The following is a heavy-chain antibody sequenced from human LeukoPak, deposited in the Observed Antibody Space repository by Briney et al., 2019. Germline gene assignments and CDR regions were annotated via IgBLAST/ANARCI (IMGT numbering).Heavy chain of an antibody. Sequence: SQTLSLTCTVSGGSISSGDYYWSWIRQPPGKGLEWIGYIYYSGSTYYNPSLKSRVTISVDTSKNQFSLKLSSVTAADTAVYYCARDNNGSGSHAPGVWFDPWGQGTLVTVSS. J-gene: IGHJ5*02. V-gene: IGHV4-30-4*01. D-gene: IGHD3-10*01. CDR2: IYYSGST. CDR1: GGSISSGDYY. CDR3: ARDNNGSGSHAPGVWFDP.